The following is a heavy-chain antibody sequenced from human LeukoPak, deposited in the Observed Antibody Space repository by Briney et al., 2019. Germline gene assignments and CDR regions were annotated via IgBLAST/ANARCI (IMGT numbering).Heavy chain of an antibody. CDR2: ISSSGSTI. CDR1: GFGFNDHY. V-gene: IGHV3-11*01. J-gene: IGHJ4*02. Sequence: GGSLRLSCAGSGFGFNDHYMTWVRQAPGKGLEWISYISSSGSTIYYADSVKGRFTISRDNAKNSVFLQMNSLKAEDTAVYYCARGSDMYYDSSGSFDYWGQGTLVTVSA. CDR3: ARGSDMYYDSSGSFDY. D-gene: IGHD3-22*01.